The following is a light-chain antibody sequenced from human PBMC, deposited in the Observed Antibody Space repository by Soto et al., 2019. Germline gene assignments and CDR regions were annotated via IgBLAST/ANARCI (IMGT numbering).Light chain of an antibody. V-gene: IGLV1-40*01. J-gene: IGLJ1*01. Sequence: VLAQPGSRSGVAGRRVTIYCTGSTSNIGASYDVHWYQQFPGAAPKLLIYRDTHRPSGIPNRFSGSKSGTSASLAIFGLQPGDEAHYSGQSYDNSLNGYVFGTGTKVTVL. CDR1: TSNIGASYD. CDR2: RDT. CDR3: QSYDNSLNGYV.